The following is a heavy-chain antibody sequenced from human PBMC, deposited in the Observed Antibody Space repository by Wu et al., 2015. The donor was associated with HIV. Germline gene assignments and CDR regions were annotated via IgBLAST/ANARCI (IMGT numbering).Heavy chain of an antibody. D-gene: IGHD2-2*01. Sequence: QMIQSGAEVKKPGASVKVSCKASGYSFISYGITWVRQAPGQGLEWMGWISPYNGDTNFAQKFQGRLTMTTATSSSTAYMELRSLKSDDTAIYYCARVGCSSISCWYYFDYWGQGTLVTVSS. CDR3: ARVGCSSISCWYYFDY. CDR2: ISPYNGDT. CDR1: GYSFISYG. J-gene: IGHJ4*02. V-gene: IGHV1-18*01.